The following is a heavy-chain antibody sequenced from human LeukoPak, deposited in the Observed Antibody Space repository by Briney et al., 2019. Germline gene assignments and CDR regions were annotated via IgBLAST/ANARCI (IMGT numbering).Heavy chain of an antibody. CDR2: ISYDGGSK. CDR1: GFTLSSYG. J-gene: IGHJ4*02. V-gene: IGHV3-30*18. D-gene: IGHD4-17*01. Sequence: GVSLRLSCAASGFTLSSYGMHWVRQAPGKGLEWVAVISYDGGSKDYADSVKGRFTISRDNSKNTLYLQMNSLTVGNTAVYYCAKLGGDYGALGYWGQGTLVTVSS. CDR3: AKLGGDYGALGY.